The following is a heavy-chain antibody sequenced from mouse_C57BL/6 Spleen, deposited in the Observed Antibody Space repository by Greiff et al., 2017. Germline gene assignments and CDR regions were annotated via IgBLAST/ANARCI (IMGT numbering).Heavy chain of an antibody. CDR3: ARSELTGPWFAY. Sequence: QVQLQQPGAELVKPGASVKMSCKASGYNFTSYWITWVKQRPGQGLEWIGEIYPGSGSTNYNEKFKSKATLTVDTSSSTAYMQLSSLTSEDSAVYYCARSELTGPWFAYWGQGTLVTVSA. CDR1: GYNFTSYW. D-gene: IGHD4-1*01. CDR2: IYPGSGST. V-gene: IGHV1-55*01. J-gene: IGHJ3*01.